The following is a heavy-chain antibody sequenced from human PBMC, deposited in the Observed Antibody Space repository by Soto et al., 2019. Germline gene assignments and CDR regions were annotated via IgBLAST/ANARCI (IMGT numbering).Heavy chain of an antibody. J-gene: IGHJ4*02. D-gene: IGHD2-15*01. V-gene: IGHV1-18*01. CDR1: GYTFTSYG. CDR2: ISAYNGNT. CDR3: AREAEGRYCSGGSCPLGY. Sequence: QVQLVQSGAEVKKPGASVKVSCKASGYTFTSYGISWVRQAPGQGLEWMGWISAYNGNTNYAQKLQGRVTMTTDTSTGTAYMELRSLRSDDTAVYYCAREAEGRYCSGGSCPLGYWGQGTLVTVSS.